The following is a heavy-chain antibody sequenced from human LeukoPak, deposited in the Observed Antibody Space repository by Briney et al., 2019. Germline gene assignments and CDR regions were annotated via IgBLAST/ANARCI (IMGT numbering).Heavy chain of an antibody. CDR3: VRLRRNSDRSGYYYYYDY. CDR1: GYTFSDFS. J-gene: IGHJ4*02. CDR2: ISVRSNYR. Sequence: PGGSLTLSCAASGYTFSDFSVNWVRQAPGKGLEWVSSISVRSNYRYYADSVRGRFTISRDDARDSLFLQMNSLRAEDTAVYFCVRLRRNSDRSGYYYYYDYWGQGTLGTVSS. V-gene: IGHV3-21*01. D-gene: IGHD3-22*01.